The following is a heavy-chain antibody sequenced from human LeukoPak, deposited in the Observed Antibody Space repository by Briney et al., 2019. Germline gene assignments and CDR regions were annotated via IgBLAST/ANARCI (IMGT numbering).Heavy chain of an antibody. J-gene: IGHJ5*02. CDR1: GDSISSYY. CDR2: IQITGST. V-gene: IGHV4-4*07. Sequence: SETLSLTCAVYGDSISSYYWSWIRQPAGKRLEWIGRIQITGSTNYNPSLRSRVTMSVDTSKNQFSLKLSSVTAADTAVYYCARDRGYDSSGDNWFDPWGQGTLVTVSS. D-gene: IGHD3-22*01. CDR3: ARDRGYDSSGDNWFDP.